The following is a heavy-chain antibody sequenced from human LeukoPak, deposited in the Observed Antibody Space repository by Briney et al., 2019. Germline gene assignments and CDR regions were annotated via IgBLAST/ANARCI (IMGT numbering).Heavy chain of an antibody. CDR1: GGSLSSGGYY. Sequence: SETLSLTCSVPGGSLSSGGYYWSWIRQHPGMGLEWIGSIYYSGSTYYTPSLRSRVNISVDTSKSQFALNLTSVTAADTAVYYCARVSSARNGFDYWGQGTLVTVSS. CDR2: IYYSGST. V-gene: IGHV4-31*03. J-gene: IGHJ4*02. D-gene: IGHD1-14*01. CDR3: ARVSSARNGFDY.